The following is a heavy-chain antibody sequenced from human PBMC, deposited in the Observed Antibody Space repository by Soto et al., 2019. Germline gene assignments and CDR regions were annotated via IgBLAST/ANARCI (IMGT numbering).Heavy chain of an antibody. CDR2: IKEDGSET. CDR1: GFTFSSFW. CDR3: ARDGGSADIDFDY. Sequence: GGSLRLSCAASGFTFSSFWMTWVRQAPGKGLECVANIKEDGSETTYADSVKGRFTLSRDNAKNTVYLQMNSLRAEDTAMYYCARDGGSADIDFDYWGHGTLVTVSS. J-gene: IGHJ4*01. D-gene: IGHD2-15*01. V-gene: IGHV3-7*01.